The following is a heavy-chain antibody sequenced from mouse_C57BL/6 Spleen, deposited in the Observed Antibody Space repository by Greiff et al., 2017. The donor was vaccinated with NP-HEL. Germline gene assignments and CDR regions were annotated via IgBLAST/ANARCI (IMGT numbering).Heavy chain of an antibody. CDR2: INPNNGGT. CDR1: GYTFTDYY. J-gene: IGHJ1*03. Sequence: VQLQQSGPELVKPGASVKISCKASGYTFTDYYMNWVKQSHGKSLEWIGDINPNNGGTSYNQKFKGKATLTVDKSSSTAYMELRSLTSEDSAVYYCARITRGYFDVWGTGTTVTVSS. CDR3: ARITRGYFDV. V-gene: IGHV1-26*01. D-gene: IGHD1-1*01.